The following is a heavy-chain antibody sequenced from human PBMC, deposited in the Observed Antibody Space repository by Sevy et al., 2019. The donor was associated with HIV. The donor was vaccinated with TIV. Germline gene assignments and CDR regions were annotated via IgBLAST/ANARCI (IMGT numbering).Heavy chain of an antibody. J-gene: IGHJ4*02. D-gene: IGHD2-2*01. Sequence: GGSLRLSCAASGLTFSSYAMSWVRQAPGKGLEWVSAISGSGGSTYYADSVKGRFTISRDNSKNTLYLQMNSLRAEDTAVYYCAKTGYCISTSCYRFDYWGQGTLVTVSS. CDR1: GLTFSSYA. CDR2: ISGSGGST. V-gene: IGHV3-23*01. CDR3: AKTGYCISTSCYRFDY.